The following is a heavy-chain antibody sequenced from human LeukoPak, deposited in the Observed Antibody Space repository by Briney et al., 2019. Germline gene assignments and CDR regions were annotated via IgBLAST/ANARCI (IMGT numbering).Heavy chain of an antibody. CDR3: ARLVTSSSWYRY. CDR1: GFTFSSYN. D-gene: IGHD6-13*01. Sequence: GGSLRLSCAASGFTFSSYNMNWVRQAPGKGLEWVSCISSSSSHIFYAGSVQGRFTISRDNAKNSLYLQMNSLRAEDTAVYYCARLVTSSSWYRYWGQGTLVTVSS. CDR2: ISSSSSHI. J-gene: IGHJ4*02. V-gene: IGHV3-21*01.